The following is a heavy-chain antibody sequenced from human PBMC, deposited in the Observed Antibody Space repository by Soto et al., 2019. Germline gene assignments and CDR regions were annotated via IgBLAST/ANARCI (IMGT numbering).Heavy chain of an antibody. CDR1: GFTFNSHT. D-gene: IGHD2-15*01. CDR2: ISGSGGSP. J-gene: IGHJ4*01. V-gene: IGHV3-23*01. CDR3: AKARCSGNACYVPDY. Sequence: PGRPMRLPCAAAGFTFNSHTMAWVRQDPGKGLEWVSSISGSGGSPSYADSVQGRFTISRDNSRNTLSLQMNSLRAEDTATYYCAKARCSGNACYVPDYWGHGSLVTVSS.